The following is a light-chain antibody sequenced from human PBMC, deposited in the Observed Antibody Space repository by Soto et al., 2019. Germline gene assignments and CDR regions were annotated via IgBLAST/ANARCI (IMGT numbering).Light chain of an antibody. CDR2: DVS. V-gene: IGLV2-14*03. CDR3: SSYTTMNSLL. Sequence: QSALTQPASVSGSPGQSITISCTGASSDVGAYNSVSWYQQHPGKAPKLLIYDVSRRPSGVSNRFSASKSGNTASLTISGLQAEDEADYYCSSYTTMNSLLFGGGTKVTVL. CDR1: SSDVGAYNS. J-gene: IGLJ2*01.